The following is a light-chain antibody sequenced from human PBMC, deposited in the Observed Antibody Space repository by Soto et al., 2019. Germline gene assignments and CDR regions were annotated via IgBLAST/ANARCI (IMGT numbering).Light chain of an antibody. V-gene: IGKV1-5*01. CDR3: QQYNSYSRT. Sequence: DIQMTQSPSTLSASVGDRVTITCRASQSISSWLAWYQQKPGKAPKLLIYDASSLESGVPSRFSGSGSGTEFTLTISSLQPDDFATYYCQQYNSYSRTFGGGTQVEIK. CDR1: QSISSW. J-gene: IGKJ4*01. CDR2: DAS.